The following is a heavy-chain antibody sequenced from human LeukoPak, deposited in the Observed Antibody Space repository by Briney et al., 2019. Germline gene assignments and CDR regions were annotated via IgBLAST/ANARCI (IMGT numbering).Heavy chain of an antibody. D-gene: IGHD3-22*01. J-gene: IGHJ4*02. Sequence: GGSLRLSCAASGFTVSSNYMSWVRQAPGKGLEWVSVIYSGGSTYYADSVKGRFTISRDNSKNTLYLQMNSLRAEDTAVYYCAKDNGDYYDSSGYYYNWGQGTLVTVSS. CDR3: AKDNGDYYDSSGYYYN. CDR1: GFTVSSNY. V-gene: IGHV3-66*01. CDR2: IYSGGST.